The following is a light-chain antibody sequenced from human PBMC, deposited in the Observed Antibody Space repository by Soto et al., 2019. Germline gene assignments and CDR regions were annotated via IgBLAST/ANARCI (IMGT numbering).Light chain of an antibody. V-gene: IGKV3-20*01. Sequence: VLPQSPGTLSLSPGERVTLSCRASQSFNSIYLAWYQQKPGQAPRLLIYGASSRSTGIPDRFSGSGSGTDFTLTIRRLEPEDFAVYYCHQYDSWTFGQGTKVDIK. CDR3: HQYDSWT. J-gene: IGKJ1*01. CDR1: QSFNSIY. CDR2: GAS.